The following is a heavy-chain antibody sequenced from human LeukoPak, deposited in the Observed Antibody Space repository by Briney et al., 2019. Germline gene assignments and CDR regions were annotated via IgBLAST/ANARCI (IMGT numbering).Heavy chain of an antibody. V-gene: IGHV3-7*01. D-gene: IGHD3-22*01. J-gene: IGHJ4*02. CDR2: IKQDGSER. CDR1: GFTFSSYW. CDR3: ARDQFPVDSSGR. Sequence: GGSLRLSCAASGFTFSSYWMSWVRQAPGKGLEWVANIKQDGSERYYVDSVKGRFTICRDNAKNSLYLQMNSLRAEDTAVYYCARDQFPVDSSGRWGQGTLVTVSS.